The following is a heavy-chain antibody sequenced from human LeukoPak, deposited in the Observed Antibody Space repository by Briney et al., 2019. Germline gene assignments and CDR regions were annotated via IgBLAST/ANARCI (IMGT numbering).Heavy chain of an antibody. Sequence: SETLSLTCAVYGGPFSGYYWSWIRQPPGKGLEWIGEINHSGSTNYNPSLKSRVTISVDTTKNQFSLKLSSVTAADTAVYYCARNGASGYGIDYWGQGTLVTVSS. J-gene: IGHJ4*02. D-gene: IGHD5-12*01. CDR3: ARNGASGYGIDY. V-gene: IGHV4-34*01. CDR1: GGPFSGYY. CDR2: INHSGST.